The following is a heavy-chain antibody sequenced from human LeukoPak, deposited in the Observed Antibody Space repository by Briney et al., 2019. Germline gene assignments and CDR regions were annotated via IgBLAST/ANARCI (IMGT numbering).Heavy chain of an antibody. Sequence: PGGSLRLSCTVSGLSFGDYGMSWVRQAPGKGLEWVAFIRYDGNEKYYGDSVKGRFTISRDNSKNTLYLQMNSLRDEDSAVYYCAKDVVGQQWLENYWGQGTLVTVSS. D-gene: IGHD6-19*01. CDR2: IRYDGNEK. CDR3: AKDVVGQQWLENY. CDR1: GLSFGDYG. V-gene: IGHV3-30*02. J-gene: IGHJ4*02.